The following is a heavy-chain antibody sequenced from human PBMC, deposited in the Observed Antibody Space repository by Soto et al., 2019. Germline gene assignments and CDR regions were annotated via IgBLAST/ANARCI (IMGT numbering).Heavy chain of an antibody. V-gene: IGHV3-7*01. CDR1: GFTFSSYW. D-gene: IGHD3-9*01. CDR2: IKQDGSEK. J-gene: IGHJ6*03. CDR3: ARGGGNYDILTGYYLYYYYYMDV. Sequence: GGSLRLSCAASGFTFSSYWMSWVRQAPGEGLEWVANIKQDGSEKYYVDSVKGRFTISRDNAKNSLYLQMNSLRAEDTAVYYCARGGGNYDILTGYYLYYYYYMDVWGKGTMVTLSS.